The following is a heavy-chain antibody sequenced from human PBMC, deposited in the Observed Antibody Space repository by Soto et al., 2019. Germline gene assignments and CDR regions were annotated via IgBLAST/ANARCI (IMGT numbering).Heavy chain of an antibody. CDR3: ASSQRIDFWSGYLFDY. D-gene: IGHD3-3*01. V-gene: IGHV4-31*03. Sequence: SETLSLTCTVSGGSISSGGYYWSWIRQHPGKGLEWIGYIYYSGSTYYNPSLKSRVTISVDTSKNQFSLKLSSVTAADTAVYYCASSQRIDFWSGYLFDYWGQGTLVTVSS. CDR1: GGSISSGGYY. CDR2: IYYSGST. J-gene: IGHJ4*02.